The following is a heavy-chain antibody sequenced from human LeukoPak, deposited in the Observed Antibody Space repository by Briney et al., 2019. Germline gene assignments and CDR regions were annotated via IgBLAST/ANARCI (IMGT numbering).Heavy chain of an antibody. CDR1: GYNFTDYY. V-gene: IGHV1-2*02. Sequence: ASVTVSCKASGYNFTDYYMHWVRQAPGQGLEWMGWINPNSGGTNYAQNFQGRVTMTRDTSISTAYMELSRLRSDDTAVYYCARGVVYYRLDYWGQGTLVTASS. CDR2: INPNSGGT. D-gene: IGHD3-22*01. J-gene: IGHJ4*02. CDR3: ARGVVYYRLDY.